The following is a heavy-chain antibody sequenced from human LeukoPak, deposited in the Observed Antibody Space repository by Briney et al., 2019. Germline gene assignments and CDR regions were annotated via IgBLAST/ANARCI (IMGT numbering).Heavy chain of an antibody. V-gene: IGHV3-7*03. CDR1: GFTFSNYW. J-gene: IGHJ4*02. Sequence: GGSLRLSSAASGFTFSNYWMSWLRQAPGMGLVWVANIKPDVSEIYYVDSGKGRFTSSRANATNYLELQMNRLNATDTSVYYCAKDRAYYSDRRGYYLVRAYDYWGQGTQVSFSS. D-gene: IGHD3-22*01. CDR2: IKPDVSEI. CDR3: AKDRAYYSDRRGYYLVRAYDY.